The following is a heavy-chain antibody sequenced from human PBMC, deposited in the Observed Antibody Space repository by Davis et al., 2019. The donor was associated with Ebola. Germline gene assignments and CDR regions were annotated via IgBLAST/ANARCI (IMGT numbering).Heavy chain of an antibody. CDR1: GGSFSGYY. Sequence: PSETLSLTCAVYGGSFSGYYWSWIRQPPGQGLEWIGEINHSGSTNYNPSRKSRVTISVDTSKNQFSLKLSPVTAADTAVYYCARVSVWNGYYRLGWFDPWGQGTLVTVSS. D-gene: IGHD3-3*01. CDR2: INHSGST. J-gene: IGHJ5*02. CDR3: ARVSVWNGYYRLGWFDP. V-gene: IGHV4-34*01.